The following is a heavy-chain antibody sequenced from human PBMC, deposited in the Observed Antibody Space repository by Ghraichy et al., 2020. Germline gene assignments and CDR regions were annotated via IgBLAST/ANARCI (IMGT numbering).Heavy chain of an antibody. J-gene: IGHJ4*02. CDR1: GGSVSSDSSY. V-gene: IGHV4-61*01. CDR3: ARLYCTRTSCTCDY. Sequence: SETLSLTCTVSGGSVSSDSSYWSWVRQPPGKGLEWIGDISYRGSTSYNPSLKSRVTISVDTSKNQFSLKLSSVTTTDTALYYCARLYCTRTSCTCDYWGQGTLVTVSS. D-gene: IGHD2-2*01. CDR2: ISYRGST.